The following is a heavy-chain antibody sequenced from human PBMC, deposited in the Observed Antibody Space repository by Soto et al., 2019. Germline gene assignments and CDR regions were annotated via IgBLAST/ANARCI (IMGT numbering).Heavy chain of an antibody. CDR2: IYNGGGR. CDR1: GFTVSGNY. CDR3: ASTRGSSYDY. J-gene: IGHJ4*02. V-gene: IGHV3-53*02. Sequence: EVQLVETGGGLIQPGVSLRLSCAASGFTVSGNYMSWVRQAPGKGLEWVSVIYNGGGRYYADSVKGRFTIARDNSKNTLYLQMNSLSAEDTAVYYFASTRGSSYDYLGQGTLVTVSS. D-gene: IGHD6-6*01.